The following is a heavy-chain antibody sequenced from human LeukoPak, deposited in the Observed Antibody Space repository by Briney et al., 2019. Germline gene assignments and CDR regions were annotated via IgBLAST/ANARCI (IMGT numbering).Heavy chain of an antibody. CDR3: ARVSVVITTGDY. J-gene: IGHJ4*02. V-gene: IGHV3-21*01. CDR1: GFTFSSYS. Sequence: GGSLRLSCAAPGFTFSSYSMNWVRQAPGKGLEWVSSISSSSSYIYYADSVKGRFTISRDNAKNSLYLQMNSLRAEDTAVYYCARVSVVITTGDYWGQGTLVTVSS. CDR2: ISSSSSYI. D-gene: IGHD3-22*01.